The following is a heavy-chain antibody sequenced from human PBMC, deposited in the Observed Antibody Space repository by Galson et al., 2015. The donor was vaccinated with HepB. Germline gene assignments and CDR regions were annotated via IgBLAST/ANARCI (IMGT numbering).Heavy chain of an antibody. CDR2: ISAYNGNT. J-gene: IGHJ6*02. Sequence: SVKVSCKASGYTFTSYGISWVRQAPGQGLEWMGWISAYNGNTNYAQKLQGRVTMTTDTSTSTAYMELRSLRSDDTAVYYCARRGIAVAGTGDYYGMDVWGQGTTVTVSS. CDR1: GYTFTSYG. V-gene: IGHV1-18*04. D-gene: IGHD6-19*01. CDR3: ARRGIAVAGTGDYYGMDV.